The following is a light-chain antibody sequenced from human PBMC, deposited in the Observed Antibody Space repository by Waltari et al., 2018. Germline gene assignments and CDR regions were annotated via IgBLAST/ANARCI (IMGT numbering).Light chain of an antibody. CDR3: QLWDGITDHWV. V-gene: IGLV3-21*02. J-gene: IGLJ3*02. CDR1: SVGSER. Sequence: SHVLTQPPSVSVAPGQTAKITCVGNSVGSERVHWYQQKSGRAPEVVVYDDSARPSGIPERMSGAKSGNTATLTIARVEAGDEADYYCQLWDGITDHWVFGGGTKVTVL. CDR2: DDS.